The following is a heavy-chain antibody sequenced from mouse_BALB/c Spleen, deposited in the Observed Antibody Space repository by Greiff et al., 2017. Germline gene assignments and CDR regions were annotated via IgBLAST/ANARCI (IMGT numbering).Heavy chain of an antibody. V-gene: IGHV14-1*02. CDR3: ASNDGYYCYFDV. CDR2: IDPENGNT. CDR1: GFNITDYY. Sequence: VQLQQSGAELVRPGALVKLSCKASGFNITDYYMHWVKQRPEQGLEWIGWIDPENGNTIYDPKFQGKASITADTSSNTAYLQLSSLTSEDTAVYYCASNDGYYCYFDVWGAGTTVTVAS. D-gene: IGHD2-3*01. J-gene: IGHJ1*01.